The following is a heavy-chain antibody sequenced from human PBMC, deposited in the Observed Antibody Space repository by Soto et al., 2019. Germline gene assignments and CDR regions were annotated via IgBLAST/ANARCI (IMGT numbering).Heavy chain of an antibody. CDR1: GYTFTSYS. J-gene: IGHJ1*01. CDR3: ARAQGVAVADLPQYFQH. D-gene: IGHD6-19*01. CDR2: MNAGNGNK. V-gene: IGHV1-3*01. Sequence: AXVMVSCKASGYTFTSYSMPWVLQAPVQRLEWMGWMNAGNGNKKYSQKFQGRVTITRDTSASTAYMELSSLRSEDTAVYYCARAQGVAVADLPQYFQHWGQGTLVTVSS.